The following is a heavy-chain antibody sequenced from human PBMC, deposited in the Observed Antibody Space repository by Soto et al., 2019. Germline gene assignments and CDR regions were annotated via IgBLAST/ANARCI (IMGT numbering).Heavy chain of an antibody. CDR1: GGSISSYY. CDR2: IYTSGST. D-gene: IGHD6-6*01. Sequence: SETLSLTXTVSGGSISSYYWSWIRQPAGKGLEWIGRIYTSGSTNYNPSLKSRVTMSVDTSKNQFSLKPSSVTAADTAVYYCARSYSIAARSLYYYGMDVWGQGTTVTVSS. J-gene: IGHJ6*02. V-gene: IGHV4-4*07. CDR3: ARSYSIAARSLYYYGMDV.